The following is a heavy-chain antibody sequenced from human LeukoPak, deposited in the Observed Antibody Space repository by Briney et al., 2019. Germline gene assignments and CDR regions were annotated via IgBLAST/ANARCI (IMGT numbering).Heavy chain of an antibody. CDR2: INADGSIT. D-gene: IGHD1-14*01. V-gene: IGHV3-74*01. CDR3: VVVVEPPDSDGFDV. J-gene: IGHJ3*01. Sequence: GESLRLSCAASGFTFGNSGVHWVRQAPGKGLVWVSLINADGSITTYADSVKGRFTISRDNARNTLSLQMNSLTIEDTAVYYCVVVVEPPDSDGFDVWGQGTMITVSS. CDR1: GFTFGNSG.